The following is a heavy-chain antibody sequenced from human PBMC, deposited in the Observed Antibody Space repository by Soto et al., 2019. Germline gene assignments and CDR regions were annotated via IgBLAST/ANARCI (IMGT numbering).Heavy chain of an antibody. Sequence: ASVKVSCKTSGYTFTTYDINWVRQATGQGLEWMGWINPNADKTGFAQKFQGRVTMTRDTSINTVYMELDNLRSEDTAVYYCARQRRGTWYYFDHWGQGTLVTVSS. J-gene: IGHJ4*02. D-gene: IGHD3-16*01. CDR2: INPNADKT. CDR3: ARQRRGTWYYFDH. CDR1: GYTFTTYD. V-gene: IGHV1-8*01.